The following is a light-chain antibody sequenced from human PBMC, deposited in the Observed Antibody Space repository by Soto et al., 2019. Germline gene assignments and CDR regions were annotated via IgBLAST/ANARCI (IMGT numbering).Light chain of an antibody. J-gene: IGKJ4*01. CDR1: HGISSL. Sequence: DIQMTQSPSSVSVSVGDTVTITCRASHGISSLLAWYQQKQGKAPKLLIYAASNLQTGVPSRFSGSGSGTDFTLTISSLQPEDFATYYCQQPNTFPLTFGGGTKVDIK. CDR3: QQPNTFPLT. V-gene: IGKV1-12*01. CDR2: AAS.